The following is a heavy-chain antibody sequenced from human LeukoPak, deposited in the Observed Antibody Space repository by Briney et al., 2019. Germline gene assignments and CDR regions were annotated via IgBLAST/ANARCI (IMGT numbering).Heavy chain of an antibody. D-gene: IGHD3-9*01. CDR2: ISGSGGST. CDR1: GFTFSSYA. V-gene: IGHV3-23*01. CDR3: AKWDWDYDILTGMGYFDL. J-gene: IGHJ2*01. Sequence: GGSLRLSCAASGFTFSSYAMSWVRQAPGKGLEWVSAISGSGGSTYYAHSEKGRFTISRDNSKNTLYLQMNSLRAEDTAVYYCAKWDWDYDILTGMGYFDLWGRGTLVTVSS.